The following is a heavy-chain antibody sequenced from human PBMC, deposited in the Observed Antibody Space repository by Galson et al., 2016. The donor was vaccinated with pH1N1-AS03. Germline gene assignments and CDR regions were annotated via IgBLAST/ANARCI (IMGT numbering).Heavy chain of an antibody. CDR2: IGGIDSST. V-gene: IGHV3-23*01. D-gene: IGHD3/OR15-3a*01. J-gene: IGHJ5*02. Sequence: ASGFTFNIYAMNWVRQAPGKGLEWVSGIGGIDSSTWYADSFKGRSTVSRDNSKNRVYLQLNSLRAEHTAIYYYTRGTGSPHWFNPWGEGTFVTVSA. CDR1: GFTFNIYA. CDR3: TRGTGSPHWFNP.